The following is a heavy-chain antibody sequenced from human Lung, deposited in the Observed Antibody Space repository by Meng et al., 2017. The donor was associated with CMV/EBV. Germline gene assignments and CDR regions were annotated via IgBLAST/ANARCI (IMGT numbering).Heavy chain of an antibody. CDR2: IYYSGST. V-gene: IGHV4-59*01. CDR1: GGSISSYY. J-gene: IGHJ4*02. D-gene: IGHD6-13*01. Sequence: SXTXSLXCTVSGGSISSYYWSWIRQPPGKGLEWIGYIYYSGSTNYNPSLKSRVTISVDTSKNQFSLKLSSVTAADTAVYYCASWGDSRSWYYFDYWGQGTLVTVSS. CDR3: ASWGDSRSWYYFDY.